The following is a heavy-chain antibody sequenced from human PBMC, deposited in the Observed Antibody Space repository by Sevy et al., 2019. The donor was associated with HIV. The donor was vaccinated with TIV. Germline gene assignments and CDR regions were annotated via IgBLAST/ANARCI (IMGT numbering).Heavy chain of an antibody. D-gene: IGHD3-10*01. Sequence: GGSPRLSCAASGFTFSSYAMSWVRQAPGKGLEWVSAISGSGGSTYYADSVKGRLTISRDNSKNTLYLQMNSLRAEDTAVYYCAKDRAPSGSGSPALYGMDVWGQGTTVTVSS. J-gene: IGHJ6*02. CDR3: AKDRAPSGSGSPALYGMDV. V-gene: IGHV3-23*01. CDR1: GFTFSSYA. CDR2: ISGSGGST.